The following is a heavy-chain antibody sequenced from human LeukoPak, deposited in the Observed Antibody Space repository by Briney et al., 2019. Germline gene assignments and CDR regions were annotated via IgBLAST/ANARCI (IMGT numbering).Heavy chain of an antibody. CDR2: LYSGGTT. Sequence: GGSLRLSCAASGFSVSSNYMSRVRQAPGKGLEWVSILYSGGTTYYADSVKGRFTISRDNSKNTLYLQMNSLRAEDTAVYYCARGYGSGSYGYWGQGTLVTVSS. CDR3: ARGYGSGSYGY. CDR1: GFSVSSNY. V-gene: IGHV3-66*01. J-gene: IGHJ4*02. D-gene: IGHD3-10*01.